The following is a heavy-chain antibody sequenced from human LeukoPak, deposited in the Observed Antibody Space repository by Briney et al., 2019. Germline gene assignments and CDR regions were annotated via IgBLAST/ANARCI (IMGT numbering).Heavy chain of an antibody. Sequence: PGGSLRLSCPASGFTFSSYGMHWVRQAPGKGLEWAAVIWYDGSNKYYADSVKGRFTTSRDNSKNTLYLQMNSLRAEDTAVYYCAKEVAAAGTRYFDYWGQGTLVTVSS. D-gene: IGHD6-13*01. CDR3: AKEVAAAGTRYFDY. J-gene: IGHJ4*02. CDR1: GFTFSSYG. V-gene: IGHV3-33*06. CDR2: IWYDGSNK.